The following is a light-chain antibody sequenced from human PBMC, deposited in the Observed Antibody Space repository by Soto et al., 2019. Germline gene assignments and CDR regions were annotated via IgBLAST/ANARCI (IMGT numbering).Light chain of an antibody. CDR3: SSYTATSTWV. CDR1: SSDVGGYNF. V-gene: IGLV2-14*01. CDR2: EVS. J-gene: IGLJ3*02. Sequence: QTVVTQPASVSGSPGQSISISCTGTSSDVGGYNFVSWYQRHPGKAPKLMIYEVSNRPSGVSNRFSGSKSGNAASLTISGLQAEDESDYYCSSYTATSTWVFGGGTKLTVL.